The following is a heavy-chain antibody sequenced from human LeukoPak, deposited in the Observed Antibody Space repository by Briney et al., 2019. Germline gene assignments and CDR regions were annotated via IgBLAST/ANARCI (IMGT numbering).Heavy chain of an antibody. Sequence: GGSLRLSCAASGFIFSSYSMNWVRQAPGKGLEWVSSISSSSSYIYYADSVKGRFTISRDNAKNSLYLQMNSLRAEDTAVYYCARDLTTVVNWRKYWYFDLWGRGTLVTVSS. J-gene: IGHJ2*01. D-gene: IGHD4-23*01. CDR2: ISSSSSYI. V-gene: IGHV3-21*01. CDR3: ARDLTTVVNWRKYWYFDL. CDR1: GFIFSSYS.